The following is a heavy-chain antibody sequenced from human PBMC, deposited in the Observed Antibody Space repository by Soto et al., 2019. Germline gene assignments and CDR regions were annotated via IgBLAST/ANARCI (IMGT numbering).Heavy chain of an antibody. V-gene: IGHV4-61*01. CDR3: AIDPGVGLSARWFDP. Sequence: QLQLQESGPGLVKPSETLTLTCTVSGGSLNNGNYYWSWIRQPPGKGLEWIGHIYYSGSTDYNPSLMSRSIISISAFTHQFSLKLRPVTAAATAVYFCAIDPGVGLSARWFDPWCQGALVTVSS. J-gene: IGHJ5*02. CDR2: IYYSGST. D-gene: IGHD2-8*01. CDR1: GGSLNNGNYY.